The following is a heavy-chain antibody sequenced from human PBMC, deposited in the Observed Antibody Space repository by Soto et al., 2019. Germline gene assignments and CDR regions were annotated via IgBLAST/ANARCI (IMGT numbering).Heavy chain of an antibody. V-gene: IGHV1-18*01. Sequence: QVQLVQSGAEVKKPGASVKVSCKASGYTFTSYGISWVRQAPGQGREWMGWISAYNGNTNYAQKLQGRVTMTTDTSTSTAYMALRSLRSDDTAVYYCAREAQQLSRPYYFDYWGQGTLVTVSS. CDR2: ISAYNGNT. J-gene: IGHJ4*02. CDR3: AREAQQLSRPYYFDY. CDR1: GYTFTSYG. D-gene: IGHD6-13*01.